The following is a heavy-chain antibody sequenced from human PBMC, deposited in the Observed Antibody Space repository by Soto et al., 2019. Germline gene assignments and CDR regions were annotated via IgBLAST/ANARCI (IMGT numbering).Heavy chain of an antibody. CDR1: GFTFASYA. J-gene: IGHJ4*02. Sequence: PGGSLRLSCAASGFTFASYAMGWVRQAPGKGLEWVSGISSSGATIFYADSVKGRFTISRDNSKKTLFLQMNSLGDEDTAVYYCMKDPSGQYCSGGDCSHWGQGTLVTVSS. CDR3: MKDPSGQYCSGGDCSH. D-gene: IGHD2-21*02. CDR2: ISSSGATI. V-gene: IGHV3-23*01.